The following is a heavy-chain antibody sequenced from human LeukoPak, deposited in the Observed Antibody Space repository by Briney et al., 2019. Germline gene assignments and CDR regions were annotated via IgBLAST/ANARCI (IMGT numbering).Heavy chain of an antibody. Sequence: PSETLSLTCAVYGGSFSGYYWSWIRQPPGKGLEWIGEINHSGSTNYNPSLKSRVTISVDTSKNQFSLKLSSVTAADTAVYYCARSTALDCSSTSCYTADYWGQGTLVTVS. CDR3: ARSTALDCSSTSCYTADY. D-gene: IGHD2-2*02. CDR1: GGSFSGYY. J-gene: IGHJ4*02. CDR2: INHSGST. V-gene: IGHV4-34*01.